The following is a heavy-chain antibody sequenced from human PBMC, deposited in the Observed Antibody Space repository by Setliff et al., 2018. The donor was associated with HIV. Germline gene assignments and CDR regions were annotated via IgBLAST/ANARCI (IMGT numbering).Heavy chain of an antibody. J-gene: IGHJ3*01. Sequence: PGGSLRLSCTASGFSLSSSAMHWVRQAPGKGLECVSGSGSGDTIYYADSVKGRFTISRDNSKNILSLQMNSLRAEDTAVYYCAKPANGGWGQGTMVTVSS. CDR1: GFSLSSSA. CDR2: SGSGDTI. CDR3: AKPANGG. V-gene: IGHV3-23*01.